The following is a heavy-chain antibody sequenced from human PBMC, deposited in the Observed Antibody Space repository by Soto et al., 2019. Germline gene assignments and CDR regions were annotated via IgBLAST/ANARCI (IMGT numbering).Heavy chain of an antibody. Sequence: SSETLSLTCTVSGGSVSNSNYYWGWIRQSPGKGLEWIGSVYYRGRGYSKSSVKSRVTISVDTSKNQFSLNLNSVTASDTAVYYCVSQRTSVLTQAYFDYWGPGALVTVSS. V-gene: IGHV4-39*01. CDR2: VYYRGRG. D-gene: IGHD2-8*01. J-gene: IGHJ4*02. CDR3: VSQRTSVLTQAYFDY. CDR1: GGSVSNSNYY.